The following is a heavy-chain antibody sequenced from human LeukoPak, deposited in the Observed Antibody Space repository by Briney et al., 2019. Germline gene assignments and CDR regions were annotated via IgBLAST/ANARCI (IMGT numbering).Heavy chain of an antibody. CDR1: GYTFTAYY. V-gene: IGHV1-2*06. CDR3: ARDATSEWELLN. D-gene: IGHD1-26*01. CDR2: INPNSGGT. Sequence: ASVKVSCKASGYTFTAYYIHWVGQAPGQGLEWMGRINPNSGGTNYAQKFQGRVTMTRGTSISTAYMELSRLTSDHTAVYYCARDATSEWELLNWGQGTLVTVSS. J-gene: IGHJ4*02.